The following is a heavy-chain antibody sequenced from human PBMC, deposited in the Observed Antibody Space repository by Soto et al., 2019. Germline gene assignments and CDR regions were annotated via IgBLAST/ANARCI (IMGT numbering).Heavy chain of an antibody. CDR1: GSTFSSYA. Sequence: GGYLRLSWAASGSTFSSYAMSWVRQAPGKGLDGVSSINNSGGSTYYADSVQGRFTISRDNSKNTLFLQMSSLRAEDTAMYYCAIQHKDDAGWYKFLDFWGQGTLVTGSS. J-gene: IGHJ4*02. V-gene: IGHV3-23*01. CDR3: AIQHKDDAGWYKFLDF. CDR2: INNSGGST. D-gene: IGHD6-19*01.